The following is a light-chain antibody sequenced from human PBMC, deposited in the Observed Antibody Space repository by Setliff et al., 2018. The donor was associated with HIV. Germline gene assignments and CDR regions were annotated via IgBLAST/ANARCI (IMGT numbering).Light chain of an antibody. CDR3: QVWDSSSDNGV. V-gene: IGLV3-21*04. CDR1: NVGSKS. CDR2: YDT. Sequence: YELTQSPSVSVAPGKTARITCGGSNVGSKSVHWYQQKPGQAPVLVIFYDTDRPSGIPERFSASNSGNTATLTISRVEAGDEADYCCQVWDSSSDNGVFGGGTKGTVL. J-gene: IGLJ3*02.